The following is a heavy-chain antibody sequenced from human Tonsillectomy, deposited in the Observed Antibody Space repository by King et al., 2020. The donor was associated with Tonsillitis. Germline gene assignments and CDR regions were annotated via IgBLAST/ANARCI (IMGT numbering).Heavy chain of an antibody. CDR2: IYDSGST. V-gene: IGHV4-59*08. CDR1: GGSISNYY. CDR3: ASLRNPYWYFDL. Sequence: QLQESGPGLVKPSETLSLTCTVSGGSISNYYWSWIRQPPGKGLEWIGYIYDSGSTNYNPSLKSRVTISVDTSKNQFSLKLSSVTAADTAAYHCASLRNPYWYFDLWGRGTLVTVSS. J-gene: IGHJ2*01.